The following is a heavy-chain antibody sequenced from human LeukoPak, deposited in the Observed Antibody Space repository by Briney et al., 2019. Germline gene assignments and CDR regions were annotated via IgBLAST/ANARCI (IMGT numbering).Heavy chain of an antibody. Sequence: PSETLSLTCTVSGGSISSYYWSWIRQPPGKGLEWIGYIYYSGSTNYNPSPKSRVTISVDTSKNQFSLKLSSVTAADTAVYYCANWNRHDAFDIWGQGTMVTVSS. CDR3: ANWNRHDAFDI. CDR2: IYYSGST. J-gene: IGHJ3*02. D-gene: IGHD1-1*01. CDR1: GGSISSYY. V-gene: IGHV4-59*01.